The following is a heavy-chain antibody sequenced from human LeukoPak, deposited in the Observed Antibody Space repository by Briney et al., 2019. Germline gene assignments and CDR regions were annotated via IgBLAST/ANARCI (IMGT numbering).Heavy chain of an antibody. J-gene: IGHJ6*03. CDR3: ARTSGYYYYMDV. D-gene: IGHD3-10*01. Sequence: PGGSLRLSCAASGFTFSSYAMHWVRQAPGKGLEYVSAISSNGGSTYYANSVKGRFTISRDNSKNTLYLQMGSLRAEDMAVYYCARTSGYYYYMDVWGKGTTVTISS. CDR2: ISSNGGST. V-gene: IGHV3-64*01. CDR1: GFTFSSYA.